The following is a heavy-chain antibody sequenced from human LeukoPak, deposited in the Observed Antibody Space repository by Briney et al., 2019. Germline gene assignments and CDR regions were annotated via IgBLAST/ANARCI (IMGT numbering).Heavy chain of an antibody. CDR2: IRSSSTNI. J-gene: IGHJ4*02. V-gene: IGHV3-21*03. CDR3: ARGYTYFVS. CDR1: GFTFSNYS. D-gene: IGHD5-18*01. Sequence: GGSLRLSCEASGFTFSNYSMNWVRQAPGKGLEWVSYIRSSSTNIYYADSVKGRFTISRDNSKNTMYLQVNSLRAEDTAVYYCARGYTYFVSWGQGTLVTVSS.